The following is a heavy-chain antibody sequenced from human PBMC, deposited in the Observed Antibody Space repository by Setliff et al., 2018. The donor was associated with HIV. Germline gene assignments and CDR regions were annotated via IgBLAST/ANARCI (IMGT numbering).Heavy chain of an antibody. V-gene: IGHV4-4*09. J-gene: IGHJ4*02. CDR1: DDPINSFY. CDR3: ARTPEDYDQYFFDR. D-gene: IGHD3-22*01. CDR2: IYTSGST. Sequence: SETLSLTCTVSDDPINSFYWSWIRQPPGKGLEWIGYIYTSGSTNYNPSLEGRVTISVDPSKNQFSLKLSSVTAADTAVYYCARTPEDYDQYFFDRWGQGTLVTVSS.